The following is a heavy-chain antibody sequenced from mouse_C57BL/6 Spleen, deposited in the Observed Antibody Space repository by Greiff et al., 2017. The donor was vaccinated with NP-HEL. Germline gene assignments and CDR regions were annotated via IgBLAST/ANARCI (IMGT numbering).Heavy chain of an antibody. Sequence: QVQLQQPVAELVKPGASVKMSCKASGYTFTSYWITWVKQRPGQGLEWIGDIYPGSGSTNYNEKFKSKATLTVDTSSSTAYMQLSSLTSEDSAVYYCAREFITTVVEDFDYWGQGTTLTVSS. J-gene: IGHJ2*01. CDR3: AREFITTVVEDFDY. D-gene: IGHD1-1*01. V-gene: IGHV1-55*01. CDR2: IYPGSGST. CDR1: GYTFTSYW.